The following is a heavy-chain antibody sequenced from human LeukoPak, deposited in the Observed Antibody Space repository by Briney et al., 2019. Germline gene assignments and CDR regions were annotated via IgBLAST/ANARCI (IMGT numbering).Heavy chain of an antibody. J-gene: IGHJ4*02. V-gene: IGHV3-21*04. Sequence: GGSLRLSCAASGFTFNRYNMNWVRRAPGKGLEWVSSISTSSSYIYYADSVRGRFTISRDNSKNTLYLQMNSLRAEDTAVYYCAKASAMIVVVSKYFDYWGQGTLVTVSS. CDR2: ISTSSSYI. D-gene: IGHD3-22*01. CDR1: GFTFNRYN. CDR3: AKASAMIVVVSKYFDY.